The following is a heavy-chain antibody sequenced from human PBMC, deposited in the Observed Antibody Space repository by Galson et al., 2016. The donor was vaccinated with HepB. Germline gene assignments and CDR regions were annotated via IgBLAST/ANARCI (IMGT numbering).Heavy chain of an antibody. J-gene: IGHJ4*02. CDR2: ISSDGSKK. D-gene: IGHD3-10*01. CDR1: GFTFSSYA. Sequence: LRLSCAASGFTFSSYAMHWVRQAPGKGLEWVAVISSDGSKKNYADSVKGRFPISRDNSKNTLYLQMNSLRAEDTAVYYCARVAKRANRLWFGELKGFDYWGQGTLVTVSS. V-gene: IGHV3-30*04. CDR3: ARVAKRANRLWFGELKGFDY.